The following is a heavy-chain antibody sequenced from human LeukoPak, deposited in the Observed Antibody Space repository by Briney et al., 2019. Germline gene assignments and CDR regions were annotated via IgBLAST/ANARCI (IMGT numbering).Heavy chain of an antibody. D-gene: IGHD6-19*01. V-gene: IGHV4-59*01. CDR3: ARGWDGIAVAGSFDY. J-gene: IGHJ4*02. CDR1: GGSTSGYY. Sequence: SETLSLTCTVSGGSTSGYYWSWIRQPPGKGLEWIGDIYYSGSTNYNPSLTSRVTMSVDTSENQFSLKLNSVTAADTAVYYCARGWDGIAVAGSFDYWGQGTLVTVSS. CDR2: IYYSGST.